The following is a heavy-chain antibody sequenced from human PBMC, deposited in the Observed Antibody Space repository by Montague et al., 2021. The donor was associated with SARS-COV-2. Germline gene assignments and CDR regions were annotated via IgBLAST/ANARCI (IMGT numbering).Heavy chain of an antibody. CDR2: IDYRWNT. V-gene: IGHV4-39*02. CDR3: ARDSYSRSWFKY. Sequence: SETLSLTCTVSPVSDGPIRSSTYSWGWLRQSPGKGLEWIGSIDYRWNTDYNPSLKSRVTMSEDTSKSQLFLWVRSVTAADTSIYYCARDSYSRSWFKYWGQGTLVTVSS. D-gene: IGHD6-13*01. CDR1: PVSDGPIRSSTYS. J-gene: IGHJ1*01.